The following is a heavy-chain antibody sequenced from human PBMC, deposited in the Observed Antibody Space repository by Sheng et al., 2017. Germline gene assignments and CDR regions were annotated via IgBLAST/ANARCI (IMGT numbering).Heavy chain of an antibody. CDR2: IKQDGSDK. Sequence: EVQLVESGGGLVQPGGSLTLSCAASGFTFSSYWMSWVRQAPGKGLEWVANIKQDGSDKYLVDSVEGRFTISRDNAKNSVSLQMNSLRTEDTAVYYCARRYIGTSCDYWGQGTLVTVSS. CDR3: ARRYIGTSCDY. V-gene: IGHV3-7*01. D-gene: IGHD1-26*01. J-gene: IGHJ4*02. CDR1: GFTFSSYW.